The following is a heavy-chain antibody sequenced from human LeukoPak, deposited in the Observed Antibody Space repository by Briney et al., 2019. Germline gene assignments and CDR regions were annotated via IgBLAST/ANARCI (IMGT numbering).Heavy chain of an antibody. CDR3: AKEGTPQVSTWYDL. Sequence: PGGSLRLSCAASGVTLSPYGMHWVRQAPGKGLEWVAVISYEGGTQHYADSVKGRFIISRDNPRNTLYLQMNILRTEDTAVYYCAKEGTPQVSTWYDLWDQGTQVIVSS. J-gene: IGHJ5*02. D-gene: IGHD3-10*01. CDR1: GVTLSPYG. V-gene: IGHV3-30*18. CDR2: ISYEGGTQ.